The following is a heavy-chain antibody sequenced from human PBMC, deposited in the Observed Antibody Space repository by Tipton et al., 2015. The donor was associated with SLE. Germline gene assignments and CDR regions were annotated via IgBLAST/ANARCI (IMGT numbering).Heavy chain of an antibody. Sequence: TLSLTCSVSGGSISSNYWIWIRQPPGKGLDWIGYISNGGGTNYNPSLKSRVTISVDTATNQFSLKLTSVTAADTAVYYCARGMLTWRGAIVGVDVWGQGTTVNVSS. CDR1: GGSISSNY. J-gene: IGHJ6*02. CDR2: ISNGGGT. D-gene: IGHD3-10*02. CDR3: ARGMLTWRGAIVGVDV. V-gene: IGHV4-59*08.